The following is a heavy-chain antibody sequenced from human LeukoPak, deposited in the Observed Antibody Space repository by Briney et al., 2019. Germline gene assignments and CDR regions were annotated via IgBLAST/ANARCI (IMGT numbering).Heavy chain of an antibody. CDR2: IYYSGST. CDR3: ARYEVVPAAMGWFDP. V-gene: IGHV4-31*03. D-gene: IGHD2-2*01. Sequence: SETLSLTCTVSGGSTSSGGYYWSWIRQHPGKGLEWIGYIYYSGSTYYNPSLKSRVTISVDTSKNQFSLKLSSVTAADTAVYYCARYEVVPAAMGWFDPWGQGTLVTVSS. J-gene: IGHJ5*02. CDR1: GGSTSSGGYY.